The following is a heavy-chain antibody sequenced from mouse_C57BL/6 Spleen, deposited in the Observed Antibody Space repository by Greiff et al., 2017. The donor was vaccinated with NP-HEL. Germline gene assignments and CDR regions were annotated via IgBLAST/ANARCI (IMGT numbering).Heavy chain of an antibody. CDR2: INPSSGYT. Sequence: VQLQQSGAELAKPGDSVKLSCKASGYTFTSYWMHWVKQRPGQGLEWIGYINPSSGYTKYNQKFKDKATLTPDKSSSTAYMQLSSLTYEDSAVYYCARVGQRGDYARDYWGQGTSVTVSS. D-gene: IGHD3-3*01. V-gene: IGHV1-7*01. CDR3: ARVGQRGDYARDY. CDR1: GYTFTSYW. J-gene: IGHJ4*01.